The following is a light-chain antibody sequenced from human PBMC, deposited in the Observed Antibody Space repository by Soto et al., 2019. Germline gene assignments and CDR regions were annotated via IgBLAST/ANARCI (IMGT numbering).Light chain of an antibody. CDR1: SRAVGGYNY. V-gene: IGLV2-14*01. Sequence: QSVLTQPASVSGSPGQSITISCTGTSRAVGGYNYVSWYQQHPGKAPKLMIYDVSNRPSGVSNRFSGSKSGNTASLTISGLQAEDEADYYCSSYTSSSTLDVVFGGGTKVTVL. J-gene: IGLJ2*01. CDR2: DVS. CDR3: SSYTSSSTLDVV.